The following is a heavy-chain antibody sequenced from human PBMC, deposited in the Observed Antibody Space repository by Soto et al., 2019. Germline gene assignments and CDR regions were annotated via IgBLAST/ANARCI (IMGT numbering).Heavy chain of an antibody. V-gene: IGHV3-9*01. D-gene: IGHD4-17*01. CDR2: ISWNSGSI. Sequence: EVQLVESGGGLVQPGRSLRLSCAASGFTFDDYAMHWVRQAPGKGLEWVAGISWNSGSIGYADSVKGRFTISRDNAKNSLYLQMSSLRAEDTALYYCAKDGSGRYGAYCDLDYWGQGTLVTVSS. J-gene: IGHJ4*02. CDR3: AKDGSGRYGAYCDLDY. CDR1: GFTFDDYA.